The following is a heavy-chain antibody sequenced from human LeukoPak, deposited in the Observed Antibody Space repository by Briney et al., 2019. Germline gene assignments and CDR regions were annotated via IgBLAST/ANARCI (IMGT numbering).Heavy chain of an antibody. D-gene: IGHD2-2*02. Sequence: SETLSLTCTVSGDSISGYYWSWIRQPPGKGLEWIGYLYYSGSTNYNPSLKSRVTISVDTSKNQFSLKLSSVTAADTAVYYCARNTLGYYLDYWGQGTLVTVSS. CDR2: LYYSGST. J-gene: IGHJ4*02. CDR3: ARNTLGYYLDY. CDR1: GDSISGYY. V-gene: IGHV4-59*08.